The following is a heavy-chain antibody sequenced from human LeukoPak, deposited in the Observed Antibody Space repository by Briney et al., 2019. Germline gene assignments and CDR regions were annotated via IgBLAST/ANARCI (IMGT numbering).Heavy chain of an antibody. D-gene: IGHD3-9*01. CDR1: GDSISSSNW. Sequence: SGTLPLTCAVSGDSISSSNWWSWVRQPPGKGLEWIGEIYHSGSTNYNPSLRSRVTISVDKSKNQVSLKLSSVTAADTAVYYCGATGYYDIIYWGQGALVTVSS. CDR2: IYHSGST. J-gene: IGHJ4*02. CDR3: GATGYYDIIY. V-gene: IGHV4-4*02.